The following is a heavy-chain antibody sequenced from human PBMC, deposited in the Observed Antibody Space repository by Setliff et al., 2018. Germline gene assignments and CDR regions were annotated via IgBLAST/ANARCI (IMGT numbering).Heavy chain of an antibody. D-gene: IGHD4-4*01. Sequence: ASVKVSCKASGGTFNNYGVTWVRQAPGQGLEWMGGTIPFFGTTNYAQKFQGRVTITTDESTSTAYMELSSLRSEDTAVYYCARADYIRYFYMDAWGKGTTVTVSS. CDR1: GGTFNNYG. CDR3: ARADYIRYFYMDA. J-gene: IGHJ6*03. V-gene: IGHV1-69*05. CDR2: TIPFFGTT.